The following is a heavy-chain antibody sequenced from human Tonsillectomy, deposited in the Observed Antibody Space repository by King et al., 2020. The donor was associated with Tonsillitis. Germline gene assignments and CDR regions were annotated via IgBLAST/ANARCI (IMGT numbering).Heavy chain of an antibody. V-gene: IGHV3-9*01. Sequence: VQLVESGGGLVQPGRSLRLSCAASGFTFDDYAMYWVRQAPGKGLEWVSGISWNSGSIGYADSVKGRFTISRDNAKNSLYLQMNSLRAEDTALYYCAKDIYGSSSTSLDYWGQGTLVTVSS. CDR3: AKDIYGSSSTSLDY. J-gene: IGHJ4*02. CDR2: ISWNSGSI. CDR1: GFTFDDYA. D-gene: IGHD1-26*01.